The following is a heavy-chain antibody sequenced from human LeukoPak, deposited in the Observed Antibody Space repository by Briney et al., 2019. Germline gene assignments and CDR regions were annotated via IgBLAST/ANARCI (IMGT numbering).Heavy chain of an antibody. CDR1: GFTFSSYG. Sequence: GGSLRLSCAASGFTFSSYGMHWVRQAPGKGLEWVAFIRYDGSNKYYADSVKGRFTISRDNSKNTLYLQMNSLRAEDTAVYYCAKDPIRTMVRGVPTGYWGQRTLVTVSS. D-gene: IGHD3-10*01. CDR2: IRYDGSNK. V-gene: IGHV3-30*02. J-gene: IGHJ4*02. CDR3: AKDPIRTMVRGVPTGY.